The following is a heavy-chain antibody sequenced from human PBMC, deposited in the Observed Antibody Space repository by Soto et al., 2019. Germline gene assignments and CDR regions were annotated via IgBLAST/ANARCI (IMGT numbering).Heavy chain of an antibody. CDR1: VYSFAGYW. CDR3: ARQIYDSDTGPNFQYYFDS. CDR2: IDPSDSQT. J-gene: IGHJ4*02. Sequence: GESLQISCKGSVYSFAGYWITWVRQKPGKGLEWMGRIDPSDSQTYYSPSFRGHVTISVTKSITTVFLQWSSLRASDTAMYYCARQIYDSDTGPNFQYYFDSWGQGTPVTVSS. V-gene: IGHV5-10-1*01. D-gene: IGHD3-22*01.